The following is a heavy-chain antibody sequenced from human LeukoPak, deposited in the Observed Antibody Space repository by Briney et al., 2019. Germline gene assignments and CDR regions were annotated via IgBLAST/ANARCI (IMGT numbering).Heavy chain of an antibody. CDR3: AKASRLLHGSGSYPGYFDY. CDR1: GFTFSSYA. CDR2: ISGSGDST. Sequence: GGSLRLPCAASGFTFSSYAMSWVRQAPGKGLEWVSSISGSGDSTYYADSVRGRFTISRDNSKNTLYLQMNSLRAEDTAVYYCAKASRLLHGSGSYPGYFDYWGQGTLVTVSS. D-gene: IGHD3-10*01. V-gene: IGHV3-23*01. J-gene: IGHJ4*02.